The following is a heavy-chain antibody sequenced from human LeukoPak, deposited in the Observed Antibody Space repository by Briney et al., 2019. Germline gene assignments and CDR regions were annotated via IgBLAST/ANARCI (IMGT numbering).Heavy chain of an antibody. CDR2: INHSGST. CDR1: GGSFSGYY. J-gene: IGHJ4*02. CDR3: AREVDTANGQGFDY. Sequence: SETLSLTCAVYGGSFSGYYWSWIRQPPGKGLEWIGEINHSGSTNNNPSLKSRVTISVDTSKNQFSLKLSSVTAADTAVYYCAREVDTANGQGFDYWGQGTLVTVSS. D-gene: IGHD5-18*01. V-gene: IGHV4-34*01.